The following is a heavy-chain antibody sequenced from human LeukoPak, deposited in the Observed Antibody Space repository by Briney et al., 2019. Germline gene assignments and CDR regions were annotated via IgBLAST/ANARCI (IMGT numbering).Heavy chain of an antibody. CDR1: GYTFTSYA. V-gene: IGHV1-3*01. CDR2: INAGNGNT. D-gene: IGHD3-16*01. CDR3: ARGTRLRLGESYSYNYVMDV. J-gene: IGHJ6*02. Sequence: ASVKVSCKASGYTFTSYAMHWVRQAPGQRLEWMGWINAGNGNTKYSQKFQGRVTITRDTSASTAYMELSRLRSGDTAVYYCARGTRLRLGESYSYNYVMDVWGQGTTVTVSS.